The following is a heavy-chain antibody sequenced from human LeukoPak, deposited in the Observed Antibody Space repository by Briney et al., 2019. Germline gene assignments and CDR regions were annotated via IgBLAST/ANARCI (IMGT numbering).Heavy chain of an antibody. V-gene: IGHV4-59*01. CDR3: ARVGGYYGSGSYYDAFDL. J-gene: IGHJ3*01. CDR2: IYYSGGA. Sequence: SETLSPTCTVSGGSISSYSWSWIRQPPGKGLEWIGYIYYSGGANYNPSLKSRVTISVDTSKNQFSLKLSSVTAAATAVHYCARVGGYYGSGSYYDAFDLWGQGTMVTVSS. CDR1: GGSISSYS. D-gene: IGHD3-10*01.